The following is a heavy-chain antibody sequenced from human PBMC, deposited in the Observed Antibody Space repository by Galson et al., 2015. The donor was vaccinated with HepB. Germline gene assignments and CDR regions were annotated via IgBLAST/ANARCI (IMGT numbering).Heavy chain of an antibody. J-gene: IGHJ6*02. CDR2: INQDGSSK. CDR1: GFTFSSYW. D-gene: IGHD3-10*01. CDR3: ARRISLVRGIITKPDYYYGMDV. Sequence: SLRLSCAASGFTFSSYWMNWVRQAPGKGLEWVAHINQDGSSKYYVDSVKGRFTTSRNNAKDSVYLTLDSLRAEDTAVYYCARRISLVRGIITKPDYYYGMDVWGQGTTVTVAS. V-gene: IGHV3-7*03.